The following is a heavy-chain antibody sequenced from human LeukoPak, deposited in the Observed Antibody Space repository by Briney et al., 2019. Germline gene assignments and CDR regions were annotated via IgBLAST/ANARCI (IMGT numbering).Heavy chain of an antibody. CDR1: GFTFSSYW. D-gene: IGHD3-22*01. Sequence: GSLRLSCAASGFTFSSYWMSRVRQAPGKGLEWVANIKQDGSEKYYVDSVKGRFTISRDNAKNSLYLQMNSLRAEDTAVYYCAREAYDSSGYYYAYFDYWAREPWSPSPQ. V-gene: IGHV3-7*01. J-gene: IGHJ4*02. CDR2: IKQDGSEK. CDR3: AREAYDSSGYYYAYFDY.